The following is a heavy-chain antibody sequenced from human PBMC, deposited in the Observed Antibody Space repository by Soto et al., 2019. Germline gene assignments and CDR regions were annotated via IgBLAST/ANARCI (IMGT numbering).Heavy chain of an antibody. CDR1: GYTFRGYG. V-gene: IGHV3-48*02. CDR3: VRGGGVGTTWGYY. CDR2: ISSDETIV. J-gene: IGHJ4*02. D-gene: IGHD1-26*01. Sequence: GGSLRLSCEGFGYTFRGYGMIWVRQAPGKGLECVSYISSDETIVNYADSVKGQFTISRDSAKNSLFLQMNSLRDEDTAVYYCVRGGGVGTTWGYYWGQGAQVTVSS.